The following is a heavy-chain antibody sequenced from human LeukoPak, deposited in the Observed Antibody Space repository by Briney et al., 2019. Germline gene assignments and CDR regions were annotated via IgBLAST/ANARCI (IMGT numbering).Heavy chain of an antibody. J-gene: IGHJ4*02. CDR3: ARAPHFFDTSGSRYYFDY. CDR1: GGSIRSTTYY. Sequence: SETLSLTCTVSGGSIRSTTYYWGWIRQPPGKGLEWIGSIYYSGNTYHSPSRMSRVTISVDTSNNQLSLILSSVTAADTAVYYCARAPHFFDTSGSRYYFDYWGQGALVTVSS. D-gene: IGHD3-22*01. V-gene: IGHV4-39*07. CDR2: IYYSGNT.